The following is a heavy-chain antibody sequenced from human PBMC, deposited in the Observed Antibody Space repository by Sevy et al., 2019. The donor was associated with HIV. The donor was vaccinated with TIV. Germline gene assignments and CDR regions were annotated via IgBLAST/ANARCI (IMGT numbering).Heavy chain of an antibody. CDR2: LSFGCGKL. CDR3: AREGGTRPHDY. J-gene: IGHJ4*02. CDR1: GFAFYDYS. D-gene: IGHD2-8*01. V-gene: IGHV3-23*01. Sequence: GGSLRLSCAASGFAFYDYSMSWIRQAPGKGLEWVATLSFGCGKLNYADSVKGRFTISRDNSKNSFYLQMDNLRVEDTALYYCAREGGTRPHDYWGQGTRVTVSS.